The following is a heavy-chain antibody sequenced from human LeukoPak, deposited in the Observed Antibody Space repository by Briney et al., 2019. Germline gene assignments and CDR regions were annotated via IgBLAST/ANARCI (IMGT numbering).Heavy chain of an antibody. CDR3: ARDFFHGHCAGLSCFLLDY. CDR1: GYTFTRYG. Sequence: GASVKVSCKASGYTFTRYGMSWVRQAPGQGLEWMGWISANNGDTNSAQKFQGRVTMTTDTSTSTAYMELRSLRSDDTAVYYCARDFFHGHCAGLSCFLLDYWGQGSLVTVSS. J-gene: IGHJ4*02. V-gene: IGHV1-18*01. CDR2: ISANNGDT. D-gene: IGHD2-15*01.